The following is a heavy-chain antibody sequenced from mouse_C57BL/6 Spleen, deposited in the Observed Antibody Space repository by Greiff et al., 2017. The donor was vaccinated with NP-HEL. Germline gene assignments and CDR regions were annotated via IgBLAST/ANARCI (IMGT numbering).Heavy chain of an antibody. CDR1: GYAFSSSW. CDR3: ARKGANWDGGNYFDY. J-gene: IGHJ2*01. V-gene: IGHV1-82*01. Sequence: QVQLQQSGPELVKPGASVKISCKASGYAFSSSWMNWVKQRPGKGLEWIGRIYPGDGDTNYNGKFKGKATLTADKSSSTAYMQLSSLTSEDSAVYFGARKGANWDGGNYFDYWGQGTTLTVSS. D-gene: IGHD4-1*01. CDR2: IYPGDGDT.